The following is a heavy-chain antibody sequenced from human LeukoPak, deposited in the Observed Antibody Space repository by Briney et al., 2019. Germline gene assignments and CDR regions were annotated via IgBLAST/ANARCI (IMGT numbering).Heavy chain of an antibody. J-gene: IGHJ4*02. CDR1: GFTFSSYA. CDR3: ARASYSSSIYFDY. Sequence: GSLRLSCAASGFTFSSYAMSWIRQPPGKGLEWIGSVYYSGSTYYNPSLKSRVTISVDTSKNQFSLKLSSVTAADTAVYYCARASYSSSIYFDYWGQGTLVTVSS. D-gene: IGHD6-6*01. V-gene: IGHV4-39*07. CDR2: VYYSGST.